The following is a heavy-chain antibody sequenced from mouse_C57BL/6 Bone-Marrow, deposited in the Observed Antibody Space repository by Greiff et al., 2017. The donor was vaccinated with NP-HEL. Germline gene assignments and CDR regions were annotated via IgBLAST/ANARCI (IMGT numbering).Heavy chain of an antibody. Sequence: EVQLQQSGPELVKPGASVKISCKASGYTFTDYYMNWVKQSHGKSLEWIGDINPNTGGTSYNQKFKGKATLTVDKSSSTAYMELSSLTSEDSAVLYDARKGQLWLRRKGDYDYAMDYWGQGTTVTVSS. J-gene: IGHJ4*01. CDR2: INPNTGGT. CDR3: ARKGQLWLRRKGDYDYAMDY. D-gene: IGHD2-2*01. V-gene: IGHV1-26*01. CDR1: GYTFTDYY.